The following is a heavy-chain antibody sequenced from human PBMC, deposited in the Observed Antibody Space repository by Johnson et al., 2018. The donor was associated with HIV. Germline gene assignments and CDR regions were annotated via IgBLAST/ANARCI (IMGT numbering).Heavy chain of an antibody. CDR1: GFTFSSYG. Sequence: VQLVESGGGVVQPGRSLRLSCAASGFTFSSYGMHWIRQAPGKGLEWVAVISYDGSNKYYADSVKGRFTISRDNSKNTLYLQMNSLRAEDTAVYYCARDGAELWDNWGAFDIWGQGTMVTVSS. D-gene: IGHD5-18*01. CDR2: ISYDGSNK. J-gene: IGHJ3*02. V-gene: IGHV3-30*19. CDR3: ARDGAELWDNWGAFDI.